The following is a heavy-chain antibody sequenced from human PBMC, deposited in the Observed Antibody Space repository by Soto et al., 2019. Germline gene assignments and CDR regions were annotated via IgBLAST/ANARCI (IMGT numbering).Heavy chain of an antibody. CDR2: ITPMFGTP. Sequence: SVKVSCKASGGPFSSYTITWVRQAPGQGLEWMGGITPMFGTPNYAQNFRGRVTITADESMSTAYMALYNLRSEDTAMYFCARDGTLYDSRAYYYLYWGQGTLVTVSS. CDR1: GGPFSSYT. J-gene: IGHJ4*02. D-gene: IGHD3-22*01. V-gene: IGHV1-69*13. CDR3: ARDGTLYDSRAYYYLY.